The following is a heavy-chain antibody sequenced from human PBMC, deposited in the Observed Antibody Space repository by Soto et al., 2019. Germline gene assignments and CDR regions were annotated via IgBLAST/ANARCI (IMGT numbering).Heavy chain of an antibody. CDR3: ARRSPSWAFDI. D-gene: IGHD2-15*01. Sequence: EVQLLESGGGLVQPGGSLRLSCAASGFTFSNYAMSWVRQAPGKGLEWVSAISGSGSSTYYADSVKGRFSISRDHYKNTLYLQMSSLSAEDTAVYYCARRSPSWAFDIWGQGTMVTVSS. V-gene: IGHV3-23*01. CDR1: GFTFSNYA. J-gene: IGHJ3*02. CDR2: ISGSGSST.